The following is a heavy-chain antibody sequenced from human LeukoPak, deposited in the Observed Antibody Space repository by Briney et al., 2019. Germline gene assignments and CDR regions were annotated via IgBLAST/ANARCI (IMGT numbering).Heavy chain of an antibody. V-gene: IGHV1-46*01. CDR2: INPSGGST. D-gene: IGHD2-21*02. Sequence: ASVKVSCKASGYTFTSYYMHWVRQAPGQGLEWMGIINPSGGSTSYAQKFQGRVTMTRDTSTSTVYMELGSLRSKDTAVYYCARGATRYCGGDCLDYWGQGTLVTVSS. CDR1: GYTFTSYY. J-gene: IGHJ4*02. CDR3: ARGATRYCGGDCLDY.